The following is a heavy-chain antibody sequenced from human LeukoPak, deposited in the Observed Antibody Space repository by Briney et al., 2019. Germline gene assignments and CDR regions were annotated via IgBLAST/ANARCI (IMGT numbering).Heavy chain of an antibody. J-gene: IGHJ5*01. V-gene: IGHV1-69*13. CDR3: ARDVDSSMVTNWFDS. CDR2: IIVIFGTP. Sequence: SVKVSCKASGGTFSSYSFSWVRQAPGQGLEWLGRIIVIFGTPNYPQKFHGRVTITADESTSTVYMELSSLRSEDTAMYYCARDVDSSMVTNWFDSWGQGTLVTVSS. CDR1: GGTFSSYS. D-gene: IGHD5-18*01.